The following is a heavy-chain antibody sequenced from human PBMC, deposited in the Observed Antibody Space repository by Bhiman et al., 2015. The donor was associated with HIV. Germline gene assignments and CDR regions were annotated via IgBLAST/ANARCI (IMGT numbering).Heavy chain of an antibody. V-gene: IGHV3-30*18. CDR1: GFIFSYYG. CDR2: ISYDGSNK. Sequence: QGQLVDSGGGAVQPGKSLRLSCAASGFIFSYYGMHWVRQAPGKGLEWVAVISYDGSNKFYGDSVKGRFTISRDNSKNTVYLQMSSLRVEDTAVYYCAKDYSNFDAFDVWGQGTMVTVSS. J-gene: IGHJ3*01. CDR3: AKDYSNFDAFDV. D-gene: IGHD4-11*01.